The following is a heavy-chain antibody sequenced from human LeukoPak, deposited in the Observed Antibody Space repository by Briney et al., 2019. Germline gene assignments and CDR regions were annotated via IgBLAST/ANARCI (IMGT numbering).Heavy chain of an antibody. CDR3: ATPHHSSSWFDAFDI. CDR2: FDPEDGET. J-gene: IGHJ3*02. CDR1: GDTFNTYG. D-gene: IGHD6-13*01. Sequence: ASVKVSCKASGDTFNTYGISWVRQAPGQGLEWMGGFDPEDGETIYAQKFQGRVTMTEDTSTDTAYMELGSLRSEDTAVYYCATPHHSSSWFDAFDIWGQGTMVTVSS. V-gene: IGHV1-24*01.